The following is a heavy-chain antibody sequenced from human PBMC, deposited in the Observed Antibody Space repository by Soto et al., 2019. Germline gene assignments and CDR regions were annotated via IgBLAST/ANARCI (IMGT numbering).Heavy chain of an antibody. CDR1: GFTFSNAG. D-gene: IGHD3-22*01. Sequence: GGSLRLSCAASGFTFSNAGMSWVRQAPGKGLEWVAGIAYEGSDKYYADSVKGRVTISRDNPKHTLHLQMNSLRAEDTAVYYCAKCPTYYYESIGYYHPVYFDDWGQGTLVTVPS. V-gene: IGHV3-30*18. CDR3: AKCPTYYYESIGYYHPVYFDD. CDR2: IAYEGSDK. J-gene: IGHJ4*02.